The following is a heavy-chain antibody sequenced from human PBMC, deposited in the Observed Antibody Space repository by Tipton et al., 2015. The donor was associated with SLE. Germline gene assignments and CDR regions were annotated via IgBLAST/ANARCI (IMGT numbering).Heavy chain of an antibody. CDR1: GYSISSGYY. J-gene: IGHJ4*02. D-gene: IGHD1-26*01. V-gene: IGHV4-38-2*02. CDR2: IYHSGNT. Sequence: TLSLTCTVSGYSISSGYYWGWIRQPPGKGLEWIGSIYHSGNTDYNPSLKSRVTILVDTSKNQFSLRLSSVTAADTAMYYCARGGRALIDYWGQGTLVIVPS. CDR3: ARGGRALIDY.